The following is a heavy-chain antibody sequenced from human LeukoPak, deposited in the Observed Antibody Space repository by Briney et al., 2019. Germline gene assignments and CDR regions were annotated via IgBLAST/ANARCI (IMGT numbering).Heavy chain of an antibody. J-gene: IGHJ4*02. V-gene: IGHV3-23*01. D-gene: IGHD3-10*01. CDR3: AKYELGFLPSDF. CDR1: GFTFTNAW. CDR2: ISGSGGST. Sequence: GGSLRLSCAASGFTFTNAWMSWVRQAPGKGLEWVSAISGSGGSTYYAESVRGRFSISRDNSRATLYLQMNSLRAEDTAVYYCAKYELGFLPSDFWGQGTLVTVSS.